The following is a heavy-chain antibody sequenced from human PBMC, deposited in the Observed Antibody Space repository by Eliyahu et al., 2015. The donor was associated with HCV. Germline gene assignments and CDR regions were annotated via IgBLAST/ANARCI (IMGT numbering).Heavy chain of an antibody. J-gene: IGHJ6*03. D-gene: IGHD3-10*01. Sequence: EVQLVESGGGLVKPGGSXRLXXAASGXPFXXAXMSWVRQAPGKGLVWIGRIKSKTDGGTTDYAAPVKGRFTISRDDSKSTLYLQMNSLKTEDTAVYYCTTGAPGGFDYYLDVWGQGTTVTVSS. CDR3: TTGAPGGFDYYLDV. CDR1: GXPFXXAX. CDR2: IKSKTDGGTT. V-gene: IGHV3-15*01.